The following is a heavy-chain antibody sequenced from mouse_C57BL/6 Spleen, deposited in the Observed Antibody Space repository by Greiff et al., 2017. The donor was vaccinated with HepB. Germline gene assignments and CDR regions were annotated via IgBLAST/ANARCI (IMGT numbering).Heavy chain of an antibody. CDR1: GYTFTSYW. V-gene: IGHV1-55*01. D-gene: IGHD2-4*01. CDR2: IYPGSGST. Sequence: VQLQQPGAELVKPGASVKMSCKASGYTFTSYWITWVKQRPGQGLEWIGDIYPGSGSTNYNEKFKSKATLTVDTSSSTAYMQLSSLTSEDSAVYYCARGGVYYDYDGWFAYWGQGTLVTVSA. J-gene: IGHJ3*01. CDR3: ARGGVYYDYDGWFAY.